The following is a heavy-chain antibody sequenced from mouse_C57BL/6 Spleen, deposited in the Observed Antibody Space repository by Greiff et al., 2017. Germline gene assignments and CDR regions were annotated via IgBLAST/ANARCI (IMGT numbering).Heavy chain of an antibody. Sequence: VQLQQSGAELARPGASVKLSCKASGYTFTSYGISWVKQRTGQGLEWIGEIYPRSGNTYYNEKFKGKATLTADKSSSTAYMELRSLTSEDSAVYFCANYGNYSYAMDYWGQGTSVTVSS. D-gene: IGHD2-1*01. V-gene: IGHV1-81*01. CDR2: IYPRSGNT. CDR1: GYTFTSYG. CDR3: ANYGNYSYAMDY. J-gene: IGHJ4*01.